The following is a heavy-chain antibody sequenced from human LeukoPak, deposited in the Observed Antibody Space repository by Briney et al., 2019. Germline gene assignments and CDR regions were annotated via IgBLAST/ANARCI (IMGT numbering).Heavy chain of an antibody. V-gene: IGHV1-69*13. CDR3: ASFRVVPAAIRDYYYYGMDV. J-gene: IGHJ6*02. CDR1: GGTFSSYA. Sequence: GASVKVSCKASGGTFSSYAISWVRQAPGQGLEWMGGIIPIFGTANYAQKFQGRVTITADESTSTAYMELSSLRSEDTAVYYCASFRVVPAAIRDYYYYGMDVWGQGTTVTVSS. D-gene: IGHD2-2*02. CDR2: IIPIFGTA.